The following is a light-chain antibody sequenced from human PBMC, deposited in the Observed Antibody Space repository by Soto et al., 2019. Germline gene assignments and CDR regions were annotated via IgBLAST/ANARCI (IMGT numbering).Light chain of an antibody. CDR1: QSVSSSY. CDR2: RAS. J-gene: IGKJ1*01. Sequence: EIVLTQSPGTLSLSPGEGATLXCRASQSVSSSYLAWYQQKPGQAPKVLIYRASSRATGIPDRFSGSGSGTDFTLTTSRLEPEDFAVYYCHQYGDSQTFGQGTKVDIK. CDR3: HQYGDSQT. V-gene: IGKV3-20*01.